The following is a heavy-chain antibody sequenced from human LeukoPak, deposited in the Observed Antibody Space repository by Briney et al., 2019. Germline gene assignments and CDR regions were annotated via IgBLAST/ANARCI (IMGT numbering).Heavy chain of an antibody. CDR1: GFTFSNYW. J-gene: IGHJ5*02. V-gene: IGHV3-7*01. D-gene: IGHD5-18*01. CDR3: AREGDSYASP. CDR2: IKQDGSEK. Sequence: GGSLRLSCAASGFTFSNYWMSWVRQAPGKGLEWVANIKQDGSEKYYVDSVKGRFTISRDNAKNSLYLQMNSLRAEDTAVYYCAREGDSYASPWGQGTLVTVSS.